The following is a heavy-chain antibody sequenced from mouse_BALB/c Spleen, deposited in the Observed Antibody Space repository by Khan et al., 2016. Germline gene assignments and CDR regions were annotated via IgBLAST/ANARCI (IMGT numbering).Heavy chain of an antibody. CDR3: ARGGYDGYYAMDY. V-gene: IGHV1S34*01. Sequence: LVKTGASVKISCKASGYSFTGYYIHWVKQSHGKGLEWIGYISCYNGATNYNQKFRDKATFTVDTSSSTAYMQFNSLTSEDSAVXYSARGGYDGYYAMDYWGQGTSVTVSS. CDR2: ISCYNGAT. J-gene: IGHJ4*01. CDR1: GYSFTGYY. D-gene: IGHD2-2*01.